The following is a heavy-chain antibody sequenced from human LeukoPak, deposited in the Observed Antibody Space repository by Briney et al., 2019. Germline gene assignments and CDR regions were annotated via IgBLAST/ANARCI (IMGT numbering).Heavy chain of an antibody. V-gene: IGHV3-23*01. CDR3: ARDHVVGGMITFGGLMVLNY. CDR1: GFTFSSSA. J-gene: IGHJ4*02. D-gene: IGHD3-16*01. Sequence: PGGSLRLSCAGSGFTFSSSALSWVRQTPGKGLEWVSGISGSGGTTKYADSMKARFTISRDNSKNMLYLQMNRLKPEDTAVYHCARDHVVGGMITFGGLMVLNYWGQGTLVTVSS. CDR2: ISGSGGTT.